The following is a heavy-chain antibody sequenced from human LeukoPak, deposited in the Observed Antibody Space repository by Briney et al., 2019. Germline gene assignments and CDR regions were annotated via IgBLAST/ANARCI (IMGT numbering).Heavy chain of an antibody. V-gene: IGHV2-70*11. J-gene: IGHJ5*02. CDR2: IDWDDDK. CDR1: GFSLSTSGMC. D-gene: IGHD6-13*01. Sequence: SGPALVKPTQTLTLTCTFSGFSLSTSGMCVSWIRQPPGKALEWLARIDWDDDKYYSTSLKTRLTISKDTSKNQVVLTMTNMDPVDTATYYCARMVIAAAGTLSWVNWFDPWGQGTLVTVSS. CDR3: ARMVIAAAGTLSWVNWFDP.